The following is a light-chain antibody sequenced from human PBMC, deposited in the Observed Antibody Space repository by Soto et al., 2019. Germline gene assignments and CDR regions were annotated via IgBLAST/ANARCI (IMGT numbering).Light chain of an antibody. CDR3: QQYNSYSPT. Sequence: DRVTITCRASQTIRNYLNWYQQKPGKPPKVLIYGASNLQSGVPSRFSGSGSGTDFTLTISSLHPDDFATYYCQQYNSYSPTFGQGTKVDIK. CDR1: QTIRNY. CDR2: GAS. J-gene: IGKJ1*01. V-gene: IGKV1-5*01.